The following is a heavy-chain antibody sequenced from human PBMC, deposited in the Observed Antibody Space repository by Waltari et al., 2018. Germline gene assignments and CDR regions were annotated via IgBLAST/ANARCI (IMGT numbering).Heavy chain of an antibody. J-gene: IGHJ3*01. CDR3: AKIIRDGPSGFYGIAAFDL. Sequence: DVQLVETGGGLIQPGGSLILSCSGAVPRVGENYMAWVPQDPWKGLEWVSVIYTGGNTYYAASVTGRFTISRDTFSNTLFLQMNNLRAEDTAIFYCAKIIRDGPSGFYGIAAFDLWGPGTLVTVSS. V-gene: IGHV3-53*02. D-gene: IGHD3-22*01. CDR2: IYTGGNT. CDR1: VPRVGENY.